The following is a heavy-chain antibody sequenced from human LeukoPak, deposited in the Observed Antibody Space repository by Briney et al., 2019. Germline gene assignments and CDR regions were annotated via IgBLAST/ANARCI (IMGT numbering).Heavy chain of an antibody. J-gene: IGHJ6*04. CDR1: GYSINSGYY. CDR2: ISHSGST. Sequence: PSETLSLTCTVSGYSINSGYYWGWIRQSPGKGLEWIGSISHSGSTYYNPSLKSRVTISVDTSKNQFSLKLSSVTAADTAVYYCARGVGSSSWYRLGVWGKGTTVTVSS. CDR3: ARGVGSSSWYRLGV. D-gene: IGHD6-13*01. V-gene: IGHV4-38-2*02.